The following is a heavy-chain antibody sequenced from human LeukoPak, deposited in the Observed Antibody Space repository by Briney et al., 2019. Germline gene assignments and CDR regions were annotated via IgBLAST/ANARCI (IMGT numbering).Heavy chain of an antibody. D-gene: IGHD6-13*01. Sequence: GGSLRLSCAASGFTFTNYAMSWVRQAPGKGLEWVSGVSVGGGSTYYADSVKGRFTISRDNSKNTLSLQMNSLRAEDTAVYYCAKDITTAGTNYFDSWGQGTLVTVSS. CDR1: GFTFTNYA. CDR3: AKDITTAGTNYFDS. J-gene: IGHJ4*02. CDR2: VSVGGGST. V-gene: IGHV3-23*01.